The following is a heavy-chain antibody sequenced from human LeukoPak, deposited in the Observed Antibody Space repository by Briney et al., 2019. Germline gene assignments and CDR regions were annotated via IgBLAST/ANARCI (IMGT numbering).Heavy chain of an antibody. D-gene: IGHD3-22*01. J-gene: IGHJ2*01. Sequence: SETLSLTCAVYGGSFSGYYWSWIRQPPGKGLEWIGEINHSGSTNYNPSLKSRVTISVDTSKNQFSLKLSSVTAADTAVYYCARAPNYDSSGYYLRVWSWYFDLWGRGTLVTVSS. CDR3: ARAPNYDSSGYYLRVWSWYFDL. V-gene: IGHV4-34*01. CDR2: INHSGST. CDR1: GGSFSGYY.